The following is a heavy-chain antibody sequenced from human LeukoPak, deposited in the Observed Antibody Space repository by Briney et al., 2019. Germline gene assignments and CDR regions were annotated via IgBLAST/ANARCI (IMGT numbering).Heavy chain of an antibody. Sequence: GGSLRLSCEASEFTFSRYAMSWIRQAPGTGLEWVSTLSGSGTATYYADSVKGRFTTSRDNSKDTLYLQMDNLRADDTAVYYCAKHLGSHSFLFYYMDVWDKGTSVIVSS. CDR1: EFTFSRYA. J-gene: IGHJ6*03. V-gene: IGHV3-23*01. CDR2: LSGSGTAT. CDR3: AKHLGSHSFLFYYMDV. D-gene: IGHD2-21*01.